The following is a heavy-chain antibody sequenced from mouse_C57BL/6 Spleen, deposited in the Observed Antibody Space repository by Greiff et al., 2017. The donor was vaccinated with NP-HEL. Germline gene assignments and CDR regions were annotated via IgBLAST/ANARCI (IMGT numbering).Heavy chain of an antibody. CDR2: INPYNGDT. D-gene: IGHD1-1*01. CDR1: GYSFTGYF. J-gene: IGHJ2*01. CDR3: ARSTTVVGDY. V-gene: IGHV1-20*01. Sequence: VQLKESGPELVKPGDSVKISCKASGYSFTGYFMNWVMQSHGKSLEWIGRINPYNGDTFYNQKFKGKATLTVDKSSSTAHMEVRSLTSEDSAVYYCARSTTVVGDYWGQGTTLTVSS.